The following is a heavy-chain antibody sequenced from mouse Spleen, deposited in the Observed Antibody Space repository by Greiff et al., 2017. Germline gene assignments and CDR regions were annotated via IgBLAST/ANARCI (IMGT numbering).Heavy chain of an antibody. V-gene: IGHV1-64*01. CDR2: IHPNSGST. J-gene: IGHJ4*01. D-gene: IGHD2-4*01. Sequence: QVQLQQPGAELVKPGASVKLSCKASGYTFTSYWMHWVKQRPGQCLEWIGMIHPNSGSTNYNEKFKSKATLTVDKSSSTAYMQLSSLTSEDSAVYYCARHDYDVPYYAMDYWGQGTSVTVSS. CDR1: GYTFTSYW. CDR3: ARHDYDVPYYAMDY.